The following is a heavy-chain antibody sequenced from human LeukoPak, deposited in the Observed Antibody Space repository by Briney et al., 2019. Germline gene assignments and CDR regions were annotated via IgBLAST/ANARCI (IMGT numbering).Heavy chain of an antibody. V-gene: IGHV1-69*04. J-gene: IGHJ6*02. CDR1: GGTFSSYA. CDR3: ARGSSSWYEPMDV. CDR2: IIPILGIA. D-gene: IGHD6-13*01. Sequence: SVKVSCKASGGTFSSYAISWVRQAPGQGLEWMGRIIPILGIADYAQKFQGRVTITADKSTSTAYMELGSLRSEDTAVYYCARGSSSWYEPMDVWGQGTTVTVSS.